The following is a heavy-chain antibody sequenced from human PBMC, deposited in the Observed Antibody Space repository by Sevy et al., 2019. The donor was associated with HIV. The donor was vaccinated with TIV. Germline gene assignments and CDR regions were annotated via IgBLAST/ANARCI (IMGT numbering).Heavy chain of an antibody. CDR3: ARVGYCRGGACFSGFYYAMDV. V-gene: IGHV3-53*01. D-gene: IGHD2-15*01. CDR2: VYSGGAT. J-gene: IGHJ6*02. CDR1: GFTLTNEF. Sequence: GGSLRLSCAVSGFTLTNEFFSWVRQAPGKGLEWLAVVYSGGATYYADSVKGRFTISRDKSKNTLYLQMKSLIAGDTAVYYCARVGYCRGGACFSGFYYAMDVWGQGTTVTVSS.